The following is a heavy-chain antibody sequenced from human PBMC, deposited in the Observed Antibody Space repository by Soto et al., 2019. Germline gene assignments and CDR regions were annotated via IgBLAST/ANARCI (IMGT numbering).Heavy chain of an antibody. Sequence: PSETLTPTCTVSGGSVSGASYYWSWIRQPPAKGLEWSGYIDYSGRTTYNPSLKSRVSISVDTSKNQFSLKLTSVTAADTAVYYWARVSMSDWYFDYWGHGPRVTVSS. CDR3: ARVSMSDWYFDY. CDR1: GGSVSGASYY. D-gene: IGHD3-9*01. CDR2: IDYSGRT. J-gene: IGHJ4*01. V-gene: IGHV4-61*01.